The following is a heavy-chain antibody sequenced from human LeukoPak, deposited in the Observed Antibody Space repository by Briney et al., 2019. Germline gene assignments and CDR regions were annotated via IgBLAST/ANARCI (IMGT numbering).Heavy chain of an antibody. Sequence: GESLKISCKASGYSFNSDYIGWVRQMPGKGLEWMGMIYPGDPETRYSPSFQGHVTISLDRSITTAYLRFNNLKASDTAMYYCARGVDFWSGSPYFDFWGQGTLVTVSS. V-gene: IGHV5-51*01. CDR3: ARGVDFWSGSPYFDF. CDR2: IYPGDPET. D-gene: IGHD3-3*01. CDR1: GYSFNSDY. J-gene: IGHJ4*02.